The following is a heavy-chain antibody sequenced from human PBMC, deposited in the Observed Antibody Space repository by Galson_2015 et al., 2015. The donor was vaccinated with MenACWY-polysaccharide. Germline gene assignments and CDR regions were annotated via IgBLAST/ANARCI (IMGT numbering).Heavy chain of an antibody. CDR3: ARAAYCTHYCYYYYYMDV. D-gene: IGHD2-8*01. Sequence: SVKVSCKASGYTFTGYYIHWVRQAPGLGLEWMGVVKPSGGHPIQEQKFQGRATMTSDTSTSTVYMEVRSLGSDDTAIYYCARAAYCTHYCYYYYYMDVWGKGTTVTVSS. CDR2: VKPSGGHP. J-gene: IGHJ6*03. CDR1: GYTFTGYY. V-gene: IGHV1-46*01.